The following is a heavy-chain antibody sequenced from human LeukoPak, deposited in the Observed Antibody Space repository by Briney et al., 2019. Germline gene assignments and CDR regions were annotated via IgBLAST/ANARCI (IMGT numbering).Heavy chain of an antibody. CDR3: AKGIYSSGWGYFDY. J-gene: IGHJ4*01. CDR1: GFTFSNSA. CDR2: LRGSGITT. Sequence: GGSLRLSCAASGFTFSNSAMSWVRQAPGKGLEWVSTLRGSGITTYYADSVKGRFTISRDNSKNTLYLQMNSLRAEDTAVYYCAKGIYSSGWGYFDYWGHGTLVTVSS. D-gene: IGHD6-19*01. V-gene: IGHV3-23*01.